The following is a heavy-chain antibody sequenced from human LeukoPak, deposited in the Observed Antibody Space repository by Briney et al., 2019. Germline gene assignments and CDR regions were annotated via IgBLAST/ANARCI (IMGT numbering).Heavy chain of an antibody. Sequence: GGSLRLSCAASGFTFSSYAMSWVRQAPGKGLEWVSAISGSGGSTYYADSVKGWFTISRDNSKNTLYLQMNSLRAEDTAVYYCATDRLLGRSYYYYMDVWGKGTTVTVSS. CDR2: ISGSGGST. V-gene: IGHV3-23*01. J-gene: IGHJ6*03. D-gene: IGHD2-21*01. CDR3: ATDRLLGRSYYYYMDV. CDR1: GFTFSSYA.